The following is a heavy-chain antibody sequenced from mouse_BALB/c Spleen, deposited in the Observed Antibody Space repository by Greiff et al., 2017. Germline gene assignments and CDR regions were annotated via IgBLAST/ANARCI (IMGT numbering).Heavy chain of an antibody. D-gene: IGHD1-1*01. J-gene: IGHJ3*01. V-gene: IGHV1-4*01. Sequence: VQLQESGAELARPGASVKMSCKASGYTFTSYTMHWVKQRPGQGLEWIGYINPSSGYTNYNQKFKDKATLTADKSSSTAYMQLSSLTSEDSAVYYCAKVSYYERAYWGQGTLVTVSA. CDR2: INPSSGYT. CDR3: AKVSYYERAY. CDR1: GYTFTSYT.